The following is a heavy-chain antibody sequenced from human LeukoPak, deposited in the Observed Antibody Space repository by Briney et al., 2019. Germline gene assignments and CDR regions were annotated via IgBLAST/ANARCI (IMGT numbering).Heavy chain of an antibody. J-gene: IGHJ4*02. CDR2: ISYDGFNK. Sequence: GGSLRLSCVASGFTFSNYGMHWVRQAPGKGLEWVAVISYDGFNKYYADSVKGRFTISRDNSKNTLYLQMDSLRVEDTAVYYCASAAQNPEDYWGQGTLVTVSS. V-gene: IGHV3-30*03. CDR1: GFTFSNYG. CDR3: ASAAQNPEDY.